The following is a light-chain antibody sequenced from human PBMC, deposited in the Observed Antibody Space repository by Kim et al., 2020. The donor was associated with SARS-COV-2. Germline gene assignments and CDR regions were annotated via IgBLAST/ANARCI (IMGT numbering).Light chain of an antibody. CDR2: ATS. J-gene: IGKJ2*01. CDR1: QSVRNS. CDR3: QQYDNYPVT. V-gene: IGKV1-5*01. Sequence: ASGGNRGAITSRTSQSVRNSLAWHQQNPGKAPNLVMYATSSVESGVPSRFSGSGSGTEFTLTINSLQPDDFASYYCQQYDNYPVTFGQRTKLEI.